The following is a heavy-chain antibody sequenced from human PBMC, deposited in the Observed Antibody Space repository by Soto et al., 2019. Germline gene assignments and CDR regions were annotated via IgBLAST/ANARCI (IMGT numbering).Heavy chain of an antibody. CDR1: GFTFSSYG. Sequence: QVQLVESGGGVVQPGRSLRLSCAASGFTFSSYGMHWVRQAPGKGLEWVAVIWYDGSNKYYADSVKGRFTISRDNSKNTLYLQMNSLRAEDTAVYYCARDPRHDRSCYSGSYLGFFWFDPWGQGTLVTVSS. CDR2: IWYDGSNK. V-gene: IGHV3-33*01. J-gene: IGHJ5*02. CDR3: ARDPRHDRSCYSGSYLGFFWFDP. D-gene: IGHD1-26*01.